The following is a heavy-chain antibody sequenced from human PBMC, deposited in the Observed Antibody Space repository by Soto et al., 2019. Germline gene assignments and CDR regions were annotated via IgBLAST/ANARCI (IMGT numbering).Heavy chain of an antibody. CDR1: GYSFTSYW. J-gene: IGHJ4*02. V-gene: IGHV5-51*01. CDR3: ARRYCSSPSCPFDY. Sequence: GESLKISCKGSGYSFTSYWIGWVRQMPGKGLEWMGIIYPGDSDTRYSPSFQGQVTTSADKSISTAYLQWSSLKASDTVMYSCARRYCSSPSCPFDYWGQGTLVTVSS. CDR2: IYPGDSDT. D-gene: IGHD2-2*01.